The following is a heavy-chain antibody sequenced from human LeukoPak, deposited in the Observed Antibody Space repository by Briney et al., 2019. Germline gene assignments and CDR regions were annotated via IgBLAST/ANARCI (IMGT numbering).Heavy chain of an antibody. Sequence: ASVKVSCKASGYTFTSYYMHWVRQAPGQGLEWMGIINPSGGSTSYAQKFQGRVTMTRDTSTSTVYMELSSLRSEDTAVYYCATAVRRGSYLFDAFDIWGQGTMVTVSS. CDR3: ATAVRRGSYLFDAFDI. D-gene: IGHD1-26*01. J-gene: IGHJ3*02. CDR2: INPSGGST. CDR1: GYTFTSYY. V-gene: IGHV1-46*01.